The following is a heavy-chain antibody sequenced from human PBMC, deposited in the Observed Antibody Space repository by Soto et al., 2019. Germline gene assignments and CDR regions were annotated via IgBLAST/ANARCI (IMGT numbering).Heavy chain of an antibody. CDR3: AASARYCSGGICYEFEY. CDR2: IVVGSGNT. D-gene: IGHD2-15*01. J-gene: IGHJ4*02. V-gene: IGHV1-58*02. CDR1: GFTFTSSA. Sequence: SVKVSCKASGFTFTSSAMQWVRQARGQRLEWIGWIVVGSGNTNYAQKFQERVTITRDMSTSTAYMELSSLRSEDPAGYYCAASARYCSGGICYEFEYWAEGTLVRVSS.